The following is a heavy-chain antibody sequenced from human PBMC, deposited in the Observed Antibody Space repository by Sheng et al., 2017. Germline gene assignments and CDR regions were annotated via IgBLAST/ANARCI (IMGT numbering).Heavy chain of an antibody. CDR2: ISSSSGYI. D-gene: IGHD3-3*01. Sequence: EVQLVESGGGLVKPGESLRLSCAASGFIFSSYSMNWVRQAPGKGLEWVSYISSSSGYIYYADSVKGRFTISRDNAKNSLYLQMNSLRAEDTAVYYCARGGYYDTTGHQPNWGQGTLVSVSS. J-gene: IGHJ4*02. V-gene: IGHV3-21*01. CDR3: ARGGYYDTTGHQPN. CDR1: GFIFSSYS.